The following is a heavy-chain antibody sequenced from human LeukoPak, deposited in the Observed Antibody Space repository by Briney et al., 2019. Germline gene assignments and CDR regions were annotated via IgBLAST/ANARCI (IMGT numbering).Heavy chain of an antibody. Sequence: ASVKVPCKASGYTFTSYGISWVRQAPGQGLEWMGWISAYNGNTNYAQKLQGRVTMTTDTSTSAAYMELRSLRSDDTAVYYCARVQIAARLDDYWGQGTLVTVSS. V-gene: IGHV1-18*01. CDR1: GYTFTSYG. J-gene: IGHJ4*02. CDR3: ARVQIAARLDDY. D-gene: IGHD6-6*01. CDR2: ISAYNGNT.